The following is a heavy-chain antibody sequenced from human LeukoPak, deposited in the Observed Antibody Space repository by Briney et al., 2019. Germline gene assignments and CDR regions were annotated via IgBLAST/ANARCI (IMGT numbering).Heavy chain of an antibody. Sequence: PGGSLRLSCAASGLTVSNDYMSWVRQVPGKGLEWVSVIFSSGTTYYADSVKGRFTISRDNSKNTLYLQMDSLRAEDTAVYYCARATDWGQGTMVTVSS. D-gene: IGHD5-12*01. V-gene: IGHV3-66*01. CDR2: IFSSGTT. CDR1: GLTVSNDY. J-gene: IGHJ3*01. CDR3: ARATD.